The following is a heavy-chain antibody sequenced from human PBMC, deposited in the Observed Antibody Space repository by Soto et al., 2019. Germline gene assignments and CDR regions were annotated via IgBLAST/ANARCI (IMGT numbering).Heavy chain of an antibody. Sequence: EVQLVESGGGLVQPGRSLRLSCAASGFTFDDYAMHWVRQAPGKGLEWVSGISWNSGSIGYADSVKGRFTISRDNAKNSLYLQMNSLRAEDTALYYCAKSAEGYYNAKYYFDYWGQGTLVTVSS. CDR1: GFTFDDYA. D-gene: IGHD3-9*01. CDR3: AKSAEGYYNAKYYFDY. CDR2: ISWNSGSI. V-gene: IGHV3-9*01. J-gene: IGHJ4*02.